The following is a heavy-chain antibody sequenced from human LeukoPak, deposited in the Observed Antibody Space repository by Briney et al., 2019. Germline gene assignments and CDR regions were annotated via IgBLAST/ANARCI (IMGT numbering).Heavy chain of an antibody. Sequence: SETLSLTCAVYGGSFSGYYWSWIRQPPGKGLEWIGEINHSGSTNYNPSLKSRVTISVDTSKNQFSLKLSPVTAADTAVYYCARVGVGATPFDYWGQGTLVTVSS. CDR3: ARVGVGATPFDY. D-gene: IGHD1-26*01. CDR2: INHSGST. J-gene: IGHJ4*02. V-gene: IGHV4-34*01. CDR1: GGSFSGYY.